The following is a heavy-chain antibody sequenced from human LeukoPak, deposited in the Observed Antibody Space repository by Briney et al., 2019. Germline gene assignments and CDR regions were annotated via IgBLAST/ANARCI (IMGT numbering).Heavy chain of an antibody. CDR1: GFTFSNAW. CDR3: TTTPESGYYNVYYYYMDV. D-gene: IGHD3-9*01. J-gene: IGHJ6*03. CDR2: IKSKTDGGTT. V-gene: IGHV3-15*01. Sequence: GGSLRLSCAASGFTFSNAWMSWVRQAPGKGLEWVGRIKSKTDGGTTDYAAAVKGRFTISRDDSKNTLYLQMNSLKTEDTAVYYCTTTPESGYYNVYYYYMDVWGKGTTVTVSS.